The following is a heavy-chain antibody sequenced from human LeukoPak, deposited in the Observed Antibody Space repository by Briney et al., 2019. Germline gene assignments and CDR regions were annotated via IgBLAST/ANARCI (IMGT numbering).Heavy chain of an antibody. CDR2: ISAYNGNT. D-gene: IGHD3-10*01. V-gene: IGHV1-18*01. CDR1: GYTFTSYG. CDR3: ARDRALRGENCWFDP. J-gene: IGHJ5*02. Sequence: ASVKVSCKASGYTFTSYGISWVRQAPGQGLEWMGWISAYNGNTNSAQKLQGRVTMTRDTSISTAYMELSRLRSDDTAAYYCARDRALRGENCWFDPWGQGTLVTVSS.